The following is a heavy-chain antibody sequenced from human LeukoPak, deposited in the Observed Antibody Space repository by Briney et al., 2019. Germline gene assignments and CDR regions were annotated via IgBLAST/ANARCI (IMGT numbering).Heavy chain of an antibody. D-gene: IGHD2-15*01. Sequence: SETLSLTRTLSGGSISSYYLSWIRPPPRKGLAWIGYIYYSGSTNNNPSLKSRVTISVDTSKNQFPLKLRSVTAADAAVYYCAGEVAATHCFDYWGQGTLVTVSS. V-gene: IGHV4-59*01. CDR3: AGEVAATHCFDY. J-gene: IGHJ4*02. CDR1: GGSISSYY. CDR2: IYYSGST.